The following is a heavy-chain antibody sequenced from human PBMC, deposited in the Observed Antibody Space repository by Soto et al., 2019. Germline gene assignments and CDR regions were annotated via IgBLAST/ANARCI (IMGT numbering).Heavy chain of an antibody. CDR1: GGSISGGSYY. D-gene: IGHD1-26*01. CDR2: IYYSGST. Sequence: LSLTCTVSGGSISGGSYYWGWIRQPPGKGLEWIGNIYYSGSTFYNPSLKSRVTISVDTSKNQFSLKLSFMTAADTAVYYCARQESDYYRKPFDYWGQGTLVTVSS. CDR3: ARQESDYYRKPFDY. J-gene: IGHJ4*02. V-gene: IGHV4-39*01.